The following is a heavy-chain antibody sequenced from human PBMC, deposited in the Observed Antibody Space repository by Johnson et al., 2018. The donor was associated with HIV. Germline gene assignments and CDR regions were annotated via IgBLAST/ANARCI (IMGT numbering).Heavy chain of an antibody. J-gene: IGHJ3*02. V-gene: IGHV3-23*04. CDR1: GVNFRPYP. Sequence: VQLVESGGGLVQPGGSLKLSCAASGVNFRPYPMTWVRQAPGKGLEWVSAISGSGGSKYYADSVQGRFTISRDNSKFTLSLHMNNLRVEDTAIYYCAKSFGDYNDDPFDIWGQGTMVTVSS. CDR3: AKSFGDYNDDPFDI. D-gene: IGHD4-17*01. CDR2: ISGSGGSK.